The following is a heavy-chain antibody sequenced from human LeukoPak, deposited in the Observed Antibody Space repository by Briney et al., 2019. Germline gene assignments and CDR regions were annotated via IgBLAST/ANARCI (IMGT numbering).Heavy chain of an antibody. CDR3: TRSTYSGTYPDY. D-gene: IGHD1-26*01. CDR1: GFTFSSYG. J-gene: IGHJ4*02. Sequence: QPGGSLRLSCAASGFTFSSYGMAWVRQAPGKGLEWVSAIGGSDGTTYYADSVKGRFTISRDNGKNTLYLQMNSLRAEDTAVYFCTRSTYSGTYPDYWGQGTLVTVSS. CDR2: IGGSDGTT. V-gene: IGHV3-23*01.